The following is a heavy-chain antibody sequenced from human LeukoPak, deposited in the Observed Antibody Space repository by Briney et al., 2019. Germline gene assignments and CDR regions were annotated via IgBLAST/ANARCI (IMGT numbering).Heavy chain of an antibody. D-gene: IGHD6-19*01. CDR2: INYSGST. V-gene: IGHV4-61*08. Sequence: SETLSLTCSVSGASITSSGDYWVWIRQPPGKGLEWIGYINYSGSTNYNPSLKSRITISVDTSKNQVSLKLSSVTAADTAVYYCARVSMGESIAVAEGQFDYWGQGTLVTVSS. CDR1: GASITSSGDY. J-gene: IGHJ4*02. CDR3: ARVSMGESIAVAEGQFDY.